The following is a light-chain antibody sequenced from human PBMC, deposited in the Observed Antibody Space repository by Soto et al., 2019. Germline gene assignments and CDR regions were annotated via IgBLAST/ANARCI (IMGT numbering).Light chain of an antibody. Sequence: QSVLTQPPSASGSPGQSVTISCTGTSSDIGGYNSVSWSQQHPGKAPKVMIYHVSRPPSGVPDRFSGSKSGNTASLTLSALHAEDDADYYCRTYTDSNYFVFGTGTKLTVL. CDR1: SSDIGGYNS. V-gene: IGLV2-8*01. CDR2: HVS. J-gene: IGLJ1*01. CDR3: RTYTDSNYFV.